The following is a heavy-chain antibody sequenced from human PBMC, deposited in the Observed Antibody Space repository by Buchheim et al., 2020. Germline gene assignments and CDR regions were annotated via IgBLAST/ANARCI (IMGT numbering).Heavy chain of an antibody. J-gene: IGHJ4*02. CDR2: IFPRDSDM. V-gene: IGHV5-51*01. D-gene: IGHD2-2*01. Sequence: EVQLVQSGAEVKKPGESLKISCNGSGYTFTEYWIGWVRQMPGKGLEWMGMIFPRDSDMRWSPSFQGQVTISADKSVSSAHLQWSSLKASDSAMYYCVRGSGYCTNTRCYLFDYWGQGTL. CDR1: GYTFTEYW. CDR3: VRGSGYCTNTRCYLFDY.